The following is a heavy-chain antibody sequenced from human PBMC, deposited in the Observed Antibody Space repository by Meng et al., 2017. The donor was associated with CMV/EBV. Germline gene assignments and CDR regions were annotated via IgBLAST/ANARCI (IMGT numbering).Heavy chain of an antibody. D-gene: IGHD3-3*01. CDR2: IYYSGST. V-gene: IGHV4-39*01. J-gene: IGHJ4*02. CDR1: GGSISSSSYY. CDR3: ARRDDFWSGYLN. Sequence: SETLSLTCTVSGGSISSSSYYWGWIRQPPGKGLGWIGSIYYSGSTYYNPSLKSRVTISVDTSKNQFSLKLSSVTAADTAVYYCARRDDFWSGYLNWGQGTLVTVSS.